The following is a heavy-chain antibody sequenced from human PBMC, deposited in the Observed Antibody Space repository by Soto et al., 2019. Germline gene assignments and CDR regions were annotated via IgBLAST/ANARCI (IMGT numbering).Heavy chain of an antibody. J-gene: IGHJ1*01. Sequence: PSETLSLTCTVSGGSISNYYWSWIRQPPGRGLEWIGHIFYSGSTNYNPALKSRVTISVDTSKSQFSLKLSSVSAADTAVYFCVREPRLLIWFGELQDWGRGTLVTVSS. CDR1: GGSISNYY. D-gene: IGHD3-10*01. CDR2: IFYSGST. V-gene: IGHV4-59*12. CDR3: VREPRLLIWFGELQD.